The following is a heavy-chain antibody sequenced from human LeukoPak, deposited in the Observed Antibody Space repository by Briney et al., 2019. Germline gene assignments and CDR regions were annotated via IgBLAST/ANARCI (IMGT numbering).Heavy chain of an antibody. D-gene: IGHD2/OR15-2a*01. Sequence: SETLSLTCTVSGGSISSYYWSWIRQPPGKRLEWIGYIYYSGSTNYNPSLKSRVTISVDTSKNQFSLKLSSVTAADTAVYYCARDAGRRPVYRGWFDPWGQGTLVTVSS. CDR3: ARDAGRRPVYRGWFDP. CDR1: GGSISSYY. CDR2: IYYSGST. J-gene: IGHJ5*02. V-gene: IGHV4-59*01.